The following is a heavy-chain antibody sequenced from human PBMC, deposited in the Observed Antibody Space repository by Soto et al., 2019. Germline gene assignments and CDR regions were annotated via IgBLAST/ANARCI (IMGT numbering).Heavy chain of an antibody. CDR2: IFGSGDST. Sequence: EVQLLESGGGLVQPGGSLRLSCAASGFTFSNYAMSWVRQAPGKGLEWVSAIFGSGDSTFYADSVQGRFTVSRDNPSNTLYLQMNSLRAEDTSVYYCAKEGAVAGMCNFDHWGQGTLVTVSS. D-gene: IGHD6-19*01. J-gene: IGHJ4*02. V-gene: IGHV3-23*01. CDR3: AKEGAVAGMCNFDH. CDR1: GFTFSNYA.